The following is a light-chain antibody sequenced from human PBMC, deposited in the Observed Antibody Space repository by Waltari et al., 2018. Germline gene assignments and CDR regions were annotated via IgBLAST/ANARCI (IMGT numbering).Light chain of an antibody. Sequence: DLVMTQSPDSLAVSLCARATIHCKSSPAVLSNSDYKNYLAWYQQKPGQPPKLLIYWASTRESGVPARFSGSGSVTDFTLTISSLQAEDVAVYYCQQYYSTPWTFGQGTKVEIK. V-gene: IGKV4-1*01. CDR1: PAVLSNSDYKNY. CDR3: QQYYSTPWT. J-gene: IGKJ1*01. CDR2: WAS.